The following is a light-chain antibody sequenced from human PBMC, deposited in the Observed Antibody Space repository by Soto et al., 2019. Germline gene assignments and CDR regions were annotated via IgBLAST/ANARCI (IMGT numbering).Light chain of an antibody. V-gene: IGLV2-14*01. CDR3: SSYTSSTPWV. J-gene: IGLJ1*01. CDR1: SSDVGGYNY. CDR2: EVS. Sequence: QSALTQPASVSGSPGQSSTISCTGTSSDVGGYNYVSWYQQHPGKAPKLMIYEVSNRPSGVSHRFSGSKSGNTASLTIFGLQAEDEADYYCSSYTSSTPWVFGPGTKVTVL.